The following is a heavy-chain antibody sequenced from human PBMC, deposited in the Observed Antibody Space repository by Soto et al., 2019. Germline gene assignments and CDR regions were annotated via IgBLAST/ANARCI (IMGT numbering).Heavy chain of an antibody. Sequence: EVQLLESGGGLVQPGGSLRLSCAASGFIFSNFVMGWVRRAPGKGLEWVSAIGGTSGSTYYADSVKGRFTISRDNFKDTPSLQMNSLGAEDTALYYCAKRRGDGYFDLWGRGTLVTVSS. D-gene: IGHD7-27*01. CDR2: IGGTSGST. J-gene: IGHJ2*01. V-gene: IGHV3-23*01. CDR1: GFIFSNFV. CDR3: AKRRGDGYFDL.